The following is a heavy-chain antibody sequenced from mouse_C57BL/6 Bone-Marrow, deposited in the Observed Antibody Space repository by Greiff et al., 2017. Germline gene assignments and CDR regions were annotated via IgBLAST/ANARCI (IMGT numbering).Heavy chain of an antibody. D-gene: IGHD2-1*01. Sequence: EVMLVESGGDLVKPGGSLKLSCAASGFTFSSYGMSWVRQTPDKRLEWVATISSGGSYTYYPDSVKGRFTISRDNAKNTLYLQMSSLKSEDTAMYYGARRGFYYGNFLWDFDVWGTGTTVTVSS. CDR2: ISSGGSYT. CDR3: ARRGFYYGNFLWDFDV. CDR1: GFTFSSYG. V-gene: IGHV5-6*02. J-gene: IGHJ1*03.